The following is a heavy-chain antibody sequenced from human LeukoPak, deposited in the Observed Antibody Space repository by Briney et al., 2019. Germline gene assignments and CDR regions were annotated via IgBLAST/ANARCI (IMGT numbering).Heavy chain of an antibody. D-gene: IGHD6-19*01. CDR1: GYTFTSYA. Sequence: GASVKVSCKSSGYTFTSYAMNWVRQAPGQGLEWMGWINTNTGNPTYAQGFTGRFVFSLDTSVSTAYLQISSLKAEDTAVYYCARGPWGAVAGHGYYYYYYMDVWGKGTTVTVSS. CDR3: ARGPWGAVAGHGYYYYYYMDV. J-gene: IGHJ6*03. V-gene: IGHV7-4-1*02. CDR2: INTNTGNP.